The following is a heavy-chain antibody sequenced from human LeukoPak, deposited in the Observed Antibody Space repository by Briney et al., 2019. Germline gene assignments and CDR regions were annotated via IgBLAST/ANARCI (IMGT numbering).Heavy chain of an antibody. Sequence: PSETLSLTCTVSGGSISSYYWSWIRQPPGKGLEWIGYIYYSGSTNYNPSLKSRVTISVDTSKNQFSLKLSSVTAADTAVYYCARVWWNYYMDAWGKGTTVTVSS. CDR1: GGSISSYY. J-gene: IGHJ6*03. D-gene: IGHD2-8*02. CDR2: IYYSGST. CDR3: ARVWWNYYMDA. V-gene: IGHV4-59*01.